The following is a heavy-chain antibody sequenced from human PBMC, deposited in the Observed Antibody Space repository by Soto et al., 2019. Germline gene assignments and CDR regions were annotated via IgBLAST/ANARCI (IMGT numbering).Heavy chain of an antibody. D-gene: IGHD6-19*01. CDR2: INPNSGGT. V-gene: IGHV1-2*04. CDR1: GYTFTGYY. Sequence: ASVKVSCKASGYTFTGYYMHWVRQAPGQGLEWMGWINPNSGGTNYAQKFQGWVTMTRDTSISTAYMELSRLRSDDTAVYYCARVAPIAVAGLFDYWGQGTLVTVSS. J-gene: IGHJ4*02. CDR3: ARVAPIAVAGLFDY.